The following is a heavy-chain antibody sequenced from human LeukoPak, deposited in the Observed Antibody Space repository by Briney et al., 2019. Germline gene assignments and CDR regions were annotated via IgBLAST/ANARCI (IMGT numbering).Heavy chain of an antibody. V-gene: IGHV4-34*01. Sequence: SETLSLTCAVYGGSFSGYCWSWIRQPPGKGLEWIGEINHSGSTNYNPSLKSRVTISVDTSKNQLSLKLSSVTAADTAVYYCARWGSGLYYYYGMDVWGQGTTVTVSS. CDR1: GGSFSGYC. J-gene: IGHJ6*02. CDR3: ARWGSGLYYYYGMDV. D-gene: IGHD6-25*01. CDR2: INHSGST.